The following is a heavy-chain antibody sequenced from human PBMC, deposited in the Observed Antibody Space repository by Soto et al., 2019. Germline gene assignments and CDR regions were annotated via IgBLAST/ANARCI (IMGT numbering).Heavy chain of an antibody. CDR3: ARGYYDSSGYYGAFSFFGY. D-gene: IGHD3-22*01. V-gene: IGHV1-2*04. CDR2: INPNSGGT. Sequence: ASVKVSCKASGYTFTGYYMHWVRQAPGQGLEWMGWINPNSGGTNYAQKFQGWVTMTRDTSISTAYMELSRLRSDDTAVYYCARGYYDSSGYYGAFSFFGYWGQGTLVTVSS. CDR1: GYTFTGYY. J-gene: IGHJ4*02.